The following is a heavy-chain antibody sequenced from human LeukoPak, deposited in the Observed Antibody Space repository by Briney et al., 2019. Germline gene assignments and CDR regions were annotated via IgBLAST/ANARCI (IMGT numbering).Heavy chain of an antibody. CDR1: GYTFTSYG. CDR2: ISAYNGNT. D-gene: IGHD7-27*01. CDR3: VRTPPNWGFDY. V-gene: IGHV1-18*01. J-gene: IGHJ4*02. Sequence: ASVKVSCKASGYTFTSYGISWVRQAPGQGLEWMGWISAYNGNTNYAQKLQGRVTMTTDTSTSTAYMELSSLRSEDTAIYYCVRTPPNWGFDYWGQGTLVTVSS.